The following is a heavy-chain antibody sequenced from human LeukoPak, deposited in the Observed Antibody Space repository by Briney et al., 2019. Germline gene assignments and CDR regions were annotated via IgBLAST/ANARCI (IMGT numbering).Heavy chain of an antibody. D-gene: IGHD4-23*01. CDR2: IIPILGIA. V-gene: IGHV1-69*04. Sequence: SVKVSCKASGGTFSSYAISWVRQAPGQGLEGMGRIIPILGIANYAQKFQGRVTITADKSTSTAYMELSSLRSEDTAVYYCARLSDYGGKVDYWGQGTLVTVS. J-gene: IGHJ4*02. CDR1: GGTFSSYA. CDR3: ARLSDYGGKVDY.